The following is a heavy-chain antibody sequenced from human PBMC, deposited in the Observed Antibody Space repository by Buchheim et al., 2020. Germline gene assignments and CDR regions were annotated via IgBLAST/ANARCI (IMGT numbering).Heavy chain of an antibody. Sequence: QVQLVQSGAEVKKPGASVKVSCKASGYTFTGYYMHWVRQAPGQGLEWMGWINPNSGGTNYAKKFQGRVTMTRATSISTAYMELSRLRSDDTAVYYCARAPVRWFGDYYGMDVWGQGTT. D-gene: IGHD3-10*01. CDR3: ARAPVRWFGDYYGMDV. V-gene: IGHV1-2*02. CDR1: GYTFTGYY. CDR2: INPNSGGT. J-gene: IGHJ6*02.